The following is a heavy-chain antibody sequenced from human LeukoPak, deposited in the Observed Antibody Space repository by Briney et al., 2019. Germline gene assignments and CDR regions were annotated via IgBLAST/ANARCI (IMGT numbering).Heavy chain of an antibody. J-gene: IGHJ5*01. Sequence: ASVKVSCKASGYTFTGYYMHWVRQAPGQGLEWMGWINPNSGGTNYAQKFQGRVTMTRDTSISTAYMELSRLRSDDTAVYYCARDIAPSGAWWLDSWGQGTLITVSS. CDR3: ARDIAPSGAWWLDS. CDR2: INPNSGGT. CDR1: GYTFTGYY. V-gene: IGHV1-2*02. D-gene: IGHD6-13*01.